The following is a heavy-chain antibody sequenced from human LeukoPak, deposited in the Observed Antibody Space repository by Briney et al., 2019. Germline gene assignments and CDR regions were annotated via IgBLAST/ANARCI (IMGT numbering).Heavy chain of an antibody. V-gene: IGHV4-59*08. Sequence: SETLSLTCTVSGVSISSYYWSWIRQPPGKGLEWIGYIYYSGSTNYNPSLKSRVTISVDTSKNHFSLKLSSVTAADTAVYYCARTRYYYNSRSYGAPYYFDYWGQGTLVTVSS. D-gene: IGHD3-10*01. J-gene: IGHJ4*02. CDR1: GVSISSYY. CDR3: ARTRYYYNSRSYGAPYYFDY. CDR2: IYYSGST.